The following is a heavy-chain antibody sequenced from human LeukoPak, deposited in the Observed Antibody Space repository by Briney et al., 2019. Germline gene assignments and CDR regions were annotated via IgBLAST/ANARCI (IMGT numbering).Heavy chain of an antibody. CDR1: GGSISSYY. V-gene: IGHV4-59*01. J-gene: IGHJ3*02. CDR3: ARDRRESSKPNDAFDI. D-gene: IGHD4-11*01. Sequence: PSETLSLTCSVSGGSISSYYWSWIRQPPGKGLEWIGYLSYTGSTTYNPSLESRVTISIDPSKKQLSLKLRSVTAADTAVYYCARDRRESSKPNDAFDIWGQGTMVTVSS. CDR2: LSYTGST.